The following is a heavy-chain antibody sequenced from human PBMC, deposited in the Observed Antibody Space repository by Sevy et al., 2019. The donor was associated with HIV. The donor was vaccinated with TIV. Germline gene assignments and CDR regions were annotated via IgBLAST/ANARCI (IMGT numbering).Heavy chain of an antibody. Sequence: ASVKVSCKASGYTFTSYAMHWVRQAPGQRLEWMGWINAGNGNTKYSQKFQGRVTITRDTSASTDYMELSSLRSEDTAVYYCARSRLITMIVVGFDYWGQGTLVTVSS. V-gene: IGHV1-3*01. CDR1: GYTFTSYA. CDR2: INAGNGNT. D-gene: IGHD3-22*01. CDR3: ARSRLITMIVVGFDY. J-gene: IGHJ4*02.